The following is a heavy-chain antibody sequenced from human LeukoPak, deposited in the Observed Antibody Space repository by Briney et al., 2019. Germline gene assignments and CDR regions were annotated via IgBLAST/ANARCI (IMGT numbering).Heavy chain of an antibody. CDR1: GYTFTSYD. CDR2: MNPNSGNT. Sequence: ASVKVSCKASGYTFTSYDINWLRQATGQGLEWMGWMNPNSGNTGYAQKFQGRVTMTRNTSISTAYMELSSLRSEDTAVYYCARDLMTTVTTGYWGQGTLVTVSS. V-gene: IGHV1-8*01. D-gene: IGHD4-17*01. J-gene: IGHJ4*02. CDR3: ARDLMTTVTTGY.